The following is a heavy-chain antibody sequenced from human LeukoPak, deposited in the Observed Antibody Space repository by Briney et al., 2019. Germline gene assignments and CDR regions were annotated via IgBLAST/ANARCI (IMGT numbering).Heavy chain of an antibody. CDR1: GYTFTGYY. CDR3: ARAGGYCSSTSCYYFDY. J-gene: IGHJ4*02. CDR2: INPNSGGT. D-gene: IGHD2-2*01. Sequence: ASVKVSCKASGYTFTGYYMHWVRQAPGQGLEWMGWINPNSGGTNYAQKFQGRVTMTRDTSISTAYMEPSRLRSDDTAVYYCARAGGYCSSTSCYYFDYWGQGTLVTVSS. V-gene: IGHV1-2*02.